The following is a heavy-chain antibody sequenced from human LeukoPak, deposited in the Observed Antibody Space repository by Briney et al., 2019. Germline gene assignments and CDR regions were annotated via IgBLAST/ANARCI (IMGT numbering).Heavy chain of an antibody. V-gene: IGHV1-2*02. CDR3: SRGSGISYGGIDY. D-gene: IGHD5-18*01. Sequence: ASVKVSCKASGYTFTGYYLHWVRQAPGQGLEWMGWIHPKSGDTKYAQEFLGRVTLTRDTSTTIVYMELKWLTSADTAVYYCSRGSGISYGGIDYWGQGTLVTVSS. CDR1: GYTFTGYY. CDR2: IHPKSGDT. J-gene: IGHJ4*02.